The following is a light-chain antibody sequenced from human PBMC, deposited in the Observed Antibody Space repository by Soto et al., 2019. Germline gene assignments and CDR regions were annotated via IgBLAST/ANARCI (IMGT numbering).Light chain of an antibody. CDR3: QQSYTTPN. V-gene: IGKV3-20*01. Sequence: EIVLTQSPGTLSLSPGERATLSCRASQGVSSSYLAWYQQKPGQAPRLLIYGASSRATGIPDRFSGSGSGTYFTLNISRLEPEDFAVYYYQQSYTTPNFGGGTKVEIK. CDR1: QGVSSSY. CDR2: GAS. J-gene: IGKJ4*01.